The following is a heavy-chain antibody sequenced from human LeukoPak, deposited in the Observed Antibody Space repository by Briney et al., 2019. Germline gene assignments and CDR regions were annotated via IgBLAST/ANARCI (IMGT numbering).Heavy chain of an antibody. CDR3: ARVHRQWLKYDY. D-gene: IGHD6-19*01. CDR2: INAGNGNT. Sequence: ASVTVSCTASGYTFTSYAMHWVRQAPGQRLEWMGWINAGNGNTKYSQKFQGRVTITRDTSASTAYMELSSLRSEDTAVYYCARVHRQWLKYDYWGQGTLVTVSS. J-gene: IGHJ4*02. CDR1: GYTFTSYA. V-gene: IGHV1-3*01.